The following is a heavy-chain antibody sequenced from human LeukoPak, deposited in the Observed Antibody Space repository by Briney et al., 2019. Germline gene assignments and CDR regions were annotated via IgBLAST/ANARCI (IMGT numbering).Heavy chain of an antibody. Sequence: PSQTLSLTCTVSGGSISSGGYYWSWIRQPPGKGLEWIGYIYYSGSTYYNPSLKSRVTISVDTSKNQFSLKLSSVTAADTAVYCCARLGATGGVEAFDIWGERTMVTVSS. CDR1: GGSISSGGYY. CDR3: ARLGATGGVEAFDI. CDR2: IYYSGST. V-gene: IGHV4-30-4*08. D-gene: IGHD1-26*01. J-gene: IGHJ3*02.